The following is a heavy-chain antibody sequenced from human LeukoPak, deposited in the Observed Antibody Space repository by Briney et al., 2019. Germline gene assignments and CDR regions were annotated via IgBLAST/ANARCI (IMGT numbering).Heavy chain of an antibody. Sequence: PSETLSLTCTVSGYSISSGYYWGWIRQPPGKGLVWIGSIYHSGSTYYNPSLKSRVTISVDTSKNQFSLKLSSVTAADTAVYYCARGEVPDYYGSGSYNWFDPWGQGTLVTVSS. CDR1: GYSISSGYY. CDR3: ARGEVPDYYGSGSYNWFDP. J-gene: IGHJ5*02. V-gene: IGHV4-38-2*02. CDR2: IYHSGST. D-gene: IGHD3-10*01.